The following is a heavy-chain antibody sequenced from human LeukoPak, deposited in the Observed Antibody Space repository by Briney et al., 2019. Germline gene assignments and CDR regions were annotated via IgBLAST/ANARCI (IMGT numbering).Heavy chain of an antibody. J-gene: IGHJ3*02. CDR3: ARETYYYDSSGSFEAFDI. CDR2: ISSSSSYI. D-gene: IGHD3-22*01. Sequence: GGSLRLSCAASAFTFSSYSMNWVRQAPGKGLEWVSSISSSSSYIYYADSVNGRFTISRDNAKNSLYLQMNSLRAEDTAVYYCARETYYYDSSGSFEAFDIWGQGTMVTVSS. CDR1: AFTFSSYS. V-gene: IGHV3-21*01.